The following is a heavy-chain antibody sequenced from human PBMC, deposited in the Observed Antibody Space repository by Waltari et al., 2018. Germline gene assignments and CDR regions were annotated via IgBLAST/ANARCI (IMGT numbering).Heavy chain of an antibody. Sequence: ESGPGLVKSAETLSLTCSVSVESVTNIAYSWTWVRQPPGKGLEWIGFVHASGNTQYNPSLKSRLTMSVDGSKNVFSLKLTSVTAADTAVYYCAGLIPLWTADNDFWGQGILVTVAS. CDR2: VHASGNT. D-gene: IGHD2-21*02. CDR1: VESVTNIAYS. J-gene: IGHJ4*02. CDR3: AGLIPLWTADNDF. V-gene: IGHV4-30-4*07.